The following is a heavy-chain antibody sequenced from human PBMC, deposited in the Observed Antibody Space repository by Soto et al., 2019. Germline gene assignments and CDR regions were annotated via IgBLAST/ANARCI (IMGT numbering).Heavy chain of an antibody. V-gene: IGHV4-61*01. CDR1: GGSVSGGSYF. J-gene: IGHJ4*02. D-gene: IGHD1-1*01. CDR2: FYYSGST. CDR3: AREGRMGTFDY. Sequence: SETLSLTCTVSGGSVSGGSYFWSWVRQPPGKGLEWIGYFYYSGSTRYNPSLKSRVTILEDTSKNQFSLKLNSVTAADTAVYYCAREGRMGTFDYWGQGALVTVSS.